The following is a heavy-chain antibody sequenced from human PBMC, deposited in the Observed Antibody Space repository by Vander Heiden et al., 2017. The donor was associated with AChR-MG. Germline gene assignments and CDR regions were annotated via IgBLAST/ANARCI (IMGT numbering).Heavy chain of an antibody. CDR1: GFTFSSYA. Sequence: EVQLLESGGGLVQPGGSLRLSCAASGFTFSSYAMSWVRQAPGKGLEWVSAISGSGGSTYYADSVKGRFTISRDNSKNTLYLQMNSLRAEDTAVYYCAKGKEAYCGGDCSHDAFDIWGQGTMVTVSS. V-gene: IGHV3-23*01. CDR3: AKGKEAYCGGDCSHDAFDI. J-gene: IGHJ3*02. D-gene: IGHD2-21*02. CDR2: ISGSGGST.